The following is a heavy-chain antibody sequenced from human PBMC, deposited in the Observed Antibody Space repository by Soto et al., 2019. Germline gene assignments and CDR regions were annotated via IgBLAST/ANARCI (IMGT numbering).Heavy chain of an antibody. V-gene: IGHV3-23*01. D-gene: IGHD3-9*01. CDR1: GFTFSTYA. CDR2: ISGSGSKT. CDR3: AKGLSPSYIDISTGPDY. Sequence: EVQLLESGGGLVQPGGSLRLSCTASGFTFSTYAMNWVRQAPGKGLEWVSVISGSGSKTYYADSVKGRFTISRDNSKKTLFLPMNRLRAEDTAVYYCAKGLSPSYIDISTGPDYWGQGTLVTVSS. J-gene: IGHJ4*02.